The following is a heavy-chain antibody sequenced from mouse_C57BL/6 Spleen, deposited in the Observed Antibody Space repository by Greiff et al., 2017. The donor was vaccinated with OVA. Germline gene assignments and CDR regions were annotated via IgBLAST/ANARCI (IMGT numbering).Heavy chain of an antibody. D-gene: IGHD2-4*01. Sequence: VQLKQSGPGLVKPSQSLSLTCSVTGYSITSGYYWNWIRQFPGNKLEWMGYISYDGSNNYNPSLKNRITITRDTSKNQFFLKLNSVTTEDTATYYCARETMITHYFDYWGQGTTLTVSS. CDR2: ISYDGSN. J-gene: IGHJ2*01. CDR3: ARETMITHYFDY. V-gene: IGHV3-6*01. CDR1: GYSITSGYY.